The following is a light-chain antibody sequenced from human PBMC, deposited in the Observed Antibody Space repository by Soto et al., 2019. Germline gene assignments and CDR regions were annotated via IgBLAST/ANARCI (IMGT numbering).Light chain of an antibody. CDR3: SSYAGSSTFYV. V-gene: IGLV2-23*02. J-gene: IGLJ1*01. CDR2: EVS. CDR1: SSDVGSYNL. Sequence: SVLTQPASVSGSPGQSITISCTGTSSDVGSYNLVSWYQQHPGKAPKLMIYEVSKRPSGVSNRFSGSKSGNTASLTISGLQAEDEADYYCSSYAGSSTFYVFGTGTKVTVL.